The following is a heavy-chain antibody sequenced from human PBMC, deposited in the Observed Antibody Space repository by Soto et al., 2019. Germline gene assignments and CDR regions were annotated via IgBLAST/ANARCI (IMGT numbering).Heavy chain of an antibody. CDR1: GIPFSASG. Sequence: QVQLVESGGGVVQPGRSLRLTCAASGIPFSASGMNWVRQVPGKGLEWVAMIWSDGSQKHYADSVQGRFTISRDNSKNMVSLHMDSLRFEDTAVYYCWRDKGTTSLDTWGQGNMVTVSS. CDR2: IWSDGSQK. J-gene: IGHJ5*02. CDR3: WRDKGTTSLDT. D-gene: IGHD2-2*01. V-gene: IGHV3-33*01.